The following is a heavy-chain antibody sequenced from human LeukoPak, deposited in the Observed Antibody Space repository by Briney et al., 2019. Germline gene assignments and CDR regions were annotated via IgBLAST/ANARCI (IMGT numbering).Heavy chain of an antibody. D-gene: IGHD6-13*01. Sequence: GGSLRLSCAASVFTFSSYWMHWVRQAPGKGLVWVSRINSDESSTIYADSVKGRFTISRDNAKNTLYLQMNSLRADDTAVYYCAASNSSSWFYYFDYWGQGTLVTVSS. J-gene: IGHJ4*02. CDR2: INSDESST. V-gene: IGHV3-74*01. CDR1: VFTFSSYW. CDR3: AASNSSSWFYYFDY.